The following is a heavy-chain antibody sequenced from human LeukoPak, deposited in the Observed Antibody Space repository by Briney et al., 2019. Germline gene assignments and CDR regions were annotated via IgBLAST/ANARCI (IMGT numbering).Heavy chain of an antibody. J-gene: IGHJ6*02. CDR3: AREGGYDSSGYYYYYYGMDV. D-gene: IGHD3-22*01. Sequence: PGGSLRLSCAASGFTFSSNGMNWVRQAPGKGLEWVSYISATGGTIYYADSVKGRFTISRDNAKNSLYLQMNSLRVEDTAVYYCAREGGYDSSGYYYYYYGMDVWGQGTTVTVSS. CDR1: GFTFSSNG. CDR2: ISATGGTI. V-gene: IGHV3-48*04.